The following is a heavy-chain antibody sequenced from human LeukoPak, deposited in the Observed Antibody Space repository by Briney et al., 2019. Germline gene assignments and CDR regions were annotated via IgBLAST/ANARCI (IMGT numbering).Heavy chain of an antibody. CDR2: INHSGST. CDR1: GGSFSGYY. CDR3: ARDRSWRAPGTIVY. Sequence: SETLSLTCAVYGGSFSGYYWSWIRQPPGKGLEWIGEINHSGSTNYNPSLKSRVTISVDTSKNQFSLKLSSVTAADTAVYYCARDRSWRAPGTIVYWGQGTLVTVSS. D-gene: IGHD1-14*01. V-gene: IGHV4-34*01. J-gene: IGHJ4*02.